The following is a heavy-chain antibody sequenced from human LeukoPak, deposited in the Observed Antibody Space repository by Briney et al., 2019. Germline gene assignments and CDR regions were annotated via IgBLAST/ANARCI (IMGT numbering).Heavy chain of an antibody. CDR2: IIPILGIA. V-gene: IGHV1-69*04. CDR3: ARVSTFIVVVPAAIPDDYYYYGMDV. D-gene: IGHD2-2*02. Sequence: SVKVSCKASGGTFSSYAISWVRQAPGQGLEWMGRIIPILGIANYAQKFQGRVAITADKSTSTAYMELSSLRSEDTAVYYCARVSTFIVVVPAAIPDDYYYYGMDVWGQGTTVTVSS. CDR1: GGTFSSYA. J-gene: IGHJ6*02.